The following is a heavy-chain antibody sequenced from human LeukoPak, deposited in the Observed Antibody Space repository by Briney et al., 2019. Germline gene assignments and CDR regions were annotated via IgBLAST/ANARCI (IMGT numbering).Heavy chain of an antibody. V-gene: IGHV7-4-1*02. CDR1: GYTFTSYA. J-gene: IGHJ6*03. CDR3: ARSYSPDYDILTGYKYYYMDV. D-gene: IGHD3-9*01. CDR2: INTNTGNP. Sequence: GASVKVSCKASGYTFTSYAMNWVRQAPGQGLEWMGWINTNTGNPTYAQGFTGRFVFSLDTSVSTAYLQISSLKAEDTAVYYCARSYSPDYDILTGYKYYYMDVWGKGTAVTVSS.